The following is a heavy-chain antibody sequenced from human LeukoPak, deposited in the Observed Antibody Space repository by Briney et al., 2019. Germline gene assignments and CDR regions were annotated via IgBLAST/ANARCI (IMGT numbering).Heavy chain of an antibody. V-gene: IGHV4-61*02. CDR1: GGSISSGSYY. J-gene: IGHJ4*02. CDR2: IYTSGST. Sequence: SETLSLTCAVSGGSISSGSYYWSWIRQPAGKGLEWIGRIYTSGSTNYNPSLKSRVTISVDTSKNQFSLKLSSVTAADTAVYYCARDLPYYYGSGGHDYWGQGTLVTVSS. D-gene: IGHD3-10*01. CDR3: ARDLPYYYGSGGHDY.